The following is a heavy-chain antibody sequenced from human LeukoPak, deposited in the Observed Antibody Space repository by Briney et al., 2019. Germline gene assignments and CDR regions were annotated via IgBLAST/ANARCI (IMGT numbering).Heavy chain of an antibody. CDR1: GFTFSNYA. J-gene: IGHJ3*02. V-gene: IGHV3-23*01. CDR3: ARAAQWHPLRGAFDM. CDR2: ISDSGGST. Sequence: PGGSLRLSCVASGFTFSNYAMSWVRQAPGKELEWVSGISDSGGSTYYADSVKGRFTLSRDNSKNALYLQMNILRAEDTAAYYCARAAQWHPLRGAFDMWGQGTMVTVSS. D-gene: IGHD6-19*01.